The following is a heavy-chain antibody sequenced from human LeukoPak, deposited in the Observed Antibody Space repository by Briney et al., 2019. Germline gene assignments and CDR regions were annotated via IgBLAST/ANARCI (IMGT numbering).Heavy chain of an antibody. CDR1: GFTFSSYW. J-gene: IGHJ4*02. V-gene: IGHV3-74*01. D-gene: IGHD6-19*01. CDR2: INSDGSSA. Sequence: GGSLRLSCAASGFTFSSYWIHWVRQAPGKGLVWVSHINSDGSSATYADSVKGRLTISRDDAKNTVYLQMNSLRAEDTAVYYCARGGVGCFDYWGQGALVTVSS. CDR3: ARGGVGCFDY.